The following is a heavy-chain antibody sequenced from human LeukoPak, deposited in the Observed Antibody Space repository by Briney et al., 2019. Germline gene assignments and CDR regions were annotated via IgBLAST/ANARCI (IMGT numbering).Heavy chain of an antibody. CDR3: AKEGVKWRVYYYGMDV. CDR1: GFTFDDYT. Sequence: GGSLRLSCAASGFTFDDYTMHWVRQAPGKGLEWVSLISWDGGSTYYADSVKGRFTISRDNSKNPLYLQMNSLRTEDTALYYCAKEGVKWRVYYYGMDVWGQGTTVTVSS. J-gene: IGHJ6*02. V-gene: IGHV3-43*01. CDR2: ISWDGGST. D-gene: IGHD1-26*01.